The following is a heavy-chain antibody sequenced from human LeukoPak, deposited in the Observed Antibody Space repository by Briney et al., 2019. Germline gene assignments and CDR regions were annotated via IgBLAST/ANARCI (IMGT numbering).Heavy chain of an antibody. CDR1: GCSFTSYL. D-gene: IGHD6-6*01. Sequence: GESLKISCEGSGCSFTSYLISWVRQMPVKGLEWMGRIDPSDSYTNYSPSFQGHVTISADKSISTAYLQWSSLKASDTAMYYCALPSSLRYWGQGTLVTVSS. CDR2: IDPSDSYT. CDR3: ALPSSLRY. V-gene: IGHV5-10-1*01. J-gene: IGHJ4*02.